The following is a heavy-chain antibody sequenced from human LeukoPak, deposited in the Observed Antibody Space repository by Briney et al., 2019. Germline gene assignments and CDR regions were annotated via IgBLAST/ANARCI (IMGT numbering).Heavy chain of an antibody. D-gene: IGHD5-12*01. Sequence: PGGSLRLSCAASGFTFSSYAMSWVRQAPGKGLEWVSSISSSSSYIYYADSVKGRFTISRDNAKNSLYLQMNSLRAEDTAVYYCARGIYSGYDAPDYWGQGTLVTVSS. CDR1: GFTFSSYA. J-gene: IGHJ4*02. CDR2: ISSSSSYI. CDR3: ARGIYSGYDAPDY. V-gene: IGHV3-21*01.